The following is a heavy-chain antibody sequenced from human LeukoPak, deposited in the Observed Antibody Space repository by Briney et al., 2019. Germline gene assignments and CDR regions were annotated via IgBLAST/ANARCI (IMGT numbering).Heavy chain of an antibody. CDR1: GGSITSSHHY. D-gene: IGHD6-19*01. Sequence: PSETLSLTCTVSGGSITSSHHYWGWIRRPPGKGLEWIGRIYYSGNPYSNPSLKSRLTISVDTSKNQFSLKLTSVTAAEAAVYYCARQTAVAAGYYFDYWGPGTLVTVSS. J-gene: IGHJ4*02. V-gene: IGHV4-39*01. CDR2: IYYSGNP. CDR3: ARQTAVAAGYYFDY.